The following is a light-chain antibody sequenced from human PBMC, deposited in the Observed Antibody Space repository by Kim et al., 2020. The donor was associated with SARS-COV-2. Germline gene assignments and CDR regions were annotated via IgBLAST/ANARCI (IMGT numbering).Light chain of an antibody. J-gene: IGLJ3*02. V-gene: IGLV3-21*04. Sequence: SYELTQPPSVSVAPGKTARITCGGDNIGRKSVHWYQQRPGQAPVLVISYDSDRPSGIPERFSGSNSGNTATLTISRVEAGDEADYYCQVWDSSSDHPRVFGGGTQLTVL. CDR1: NIGRKS. CDR3: QVWDSSSDHPRV. CDR2: YDS.